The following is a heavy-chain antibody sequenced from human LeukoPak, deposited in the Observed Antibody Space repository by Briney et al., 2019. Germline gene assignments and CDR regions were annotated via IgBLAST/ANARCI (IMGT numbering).Heavy chain of an antibody. Sequence: ASVTVSCKASGYTFTGYYMHWVRQAPGQGLEWMGWINPNSGGTNYAQKFQGRVTMTRDTSISTAYMELSRLRSDDTAVYYCARDRYCSSTSCYAGNWFDHWGQGTLVTVSS. D-gene: IGHD2-2*01. CDR2: INPNSGGT. CDR3: ARDRYCSSTSCYAGNWFDH. J-gene: IGHJ5*02. CDR1: GYTFTGYY. V-gene: IGHV1-2*02.